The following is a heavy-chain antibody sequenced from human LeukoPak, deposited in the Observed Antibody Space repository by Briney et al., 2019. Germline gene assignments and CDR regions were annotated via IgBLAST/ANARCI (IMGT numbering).Heavy chain of an antibody. Sequence: PGRSQRLSCAATGLRLSSYGMHWVRQAPGEGLEWVAAISAEGDIQIYLDSVMGRFTISRDNSKSTLYLQMNSLRIEDTGFYYCTRDMIRGVPDYIDYWGQGTLVTVSS. CDR1: GLRLSSYG. J-gene: IGHJ4*02. CDR3: TRDMIRGVPDYIDY. V-gene: IGHV3-30-3*01. D-gene: IGHD3-10*01. CDR2: ISAEGDIQ.